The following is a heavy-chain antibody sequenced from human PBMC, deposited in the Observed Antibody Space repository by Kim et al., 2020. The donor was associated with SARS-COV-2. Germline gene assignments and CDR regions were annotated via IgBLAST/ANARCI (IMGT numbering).Heavy chain of an antibody. CDR2: IYYSGST. J-gene: IGHJ3*02. Sequence: SETLSLTCTVSGGSISSYYWSWIRQTPGKGLEWIGYIYYSGSTNYNPSPKSRVTISVDTSKNQFSLKLSSVTAADTAVYYCARHKGGTIFGVVIIPGAFDIWGQGTMVTVSS. D-gene: IGHD3-3*01. CDR1: GGSISSYY. V-gene: IGHV4-59*08. CDR3: ARHKGGTIFGVVIIPGAFDI.